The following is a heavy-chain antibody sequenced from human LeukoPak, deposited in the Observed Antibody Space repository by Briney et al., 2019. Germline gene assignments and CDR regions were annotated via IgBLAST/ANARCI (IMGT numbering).Heavy chain of an antibody. CDR3: ARGKNSFDS. CDR1: GFTFSDHY. CDR2: TRNKANSYTT. V-gene: IGHV3-72*01. Sequence: GGSLRLSCAASGFTFSDHYMDWVRQAPGKGLEWVGRTRNKANSYTTEYAASVKGRFTISRDDSKNSLYLQMNSLKTEDTAVYYCARGKNSFDSWGHGTMVTVSS. J-gene: IGHJ3*02. D-gene: IGHD2/OR15-2a*01.